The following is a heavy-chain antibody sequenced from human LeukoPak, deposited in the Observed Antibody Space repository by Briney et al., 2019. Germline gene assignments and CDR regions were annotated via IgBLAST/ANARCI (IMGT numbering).Heavy chain of an antibody. V-gene: IGHV3-30*18. CDR1: GFTFSSYV. Sequence: PGGSLRLSCAASGFTFSSYVMHWVRQAPGKGLEWVAVISYDGSNKYYADSVKGRFTIPRDNSKNTLYLQMNSLRAEDTAVYYCAKSTSSLGDAFDIWGQGTMVTVSS. CDR2: ISYDGSNK. J-gene: IGHJ3*02. CDR3: AKSTSSLGDAFDI.